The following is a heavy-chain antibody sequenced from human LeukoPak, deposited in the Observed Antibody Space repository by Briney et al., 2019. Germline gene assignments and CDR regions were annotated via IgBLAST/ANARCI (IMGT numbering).Heavy chain of an antibody. V-gene: IGHV3-23*01. CDR3: AKTTIVVVIHPTPFDY. CDR1: GFTFGSFG. D-gene: IGHD3-22*01. Sequence: GGSLRLSCAASGFTFGSFGMSWVRQGPGKGLECVSVISATGGNSYYADSVKGRFTISRDNSKNTLYLQMNSLRAEDTAVYYCAKTTIVVVIHPTPFDYWGQGPRSPSPQ. J-gene: IGHJ4*02. CDR2: ISATGGNS.